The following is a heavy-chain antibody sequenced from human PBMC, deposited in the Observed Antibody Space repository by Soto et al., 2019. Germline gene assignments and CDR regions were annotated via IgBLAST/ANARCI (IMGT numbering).Heavy chain of an antibody. CDR1: GGSISSYY. CDR2: IYYSGST. D-gene: IGHD1-20*01. Sequence: KTTETLSLTCTVSGGSISSYYWSWIRQPPGKGLEWIGYIYYSGSTNYNPSLKSRVTISVDTSKNQFSLKLSSVTAADTAVYYCARWRYNWNYIDYWGQGTLVTSPQ. J-gene: IGHJ4*02. V-gene: IGHV4-59*01. CDR3: ARWRYNWNYIDY.